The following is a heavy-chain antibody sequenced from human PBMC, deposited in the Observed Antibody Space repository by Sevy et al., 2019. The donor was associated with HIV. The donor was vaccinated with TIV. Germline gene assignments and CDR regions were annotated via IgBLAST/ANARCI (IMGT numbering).Heavy chain of an antibody. CDR3: ARARAYYYDNSGYSFDY. D-gene: IGHD3-22*01. J-gene: IGHJ4*02. CDR2: IKQDGSEK. Sequence: GGSLRLYCAASGFTLSSYWMSWVRQAPGKGLEWVANIKQDGSEKYYVDSVKGRFTISRDNAKNSLYLQMNSLRVEDTAAYYCARARAYYYDNSGYSFDYWGQGTLVTVSS. V-gene: IGHV3-7*01. CDR1: GFTLSSYW.